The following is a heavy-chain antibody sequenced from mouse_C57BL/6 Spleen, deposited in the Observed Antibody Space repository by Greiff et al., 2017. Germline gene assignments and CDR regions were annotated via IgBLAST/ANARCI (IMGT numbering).Heavy chain of an antibody. V-gene: IGHV1-15*01. CDR1: GYTFTDYE. CDR3: TRDSSGYMRTWFAY. Sequence: QVQLQQSGAELVRPGASVTLSCKASGYTFTDYEMNWVKQTPVHGLEWIGAIDPETGGTAYNQKFKGKAILTADKSSSTAYMELRSLTSEDSAVYYCTRDSSGYMRTWFAYWGQGTLVTVSA. J-gene: IGHJ3*01. D-gene: IGHD3-2*02. CDR2: IDPETGGT.